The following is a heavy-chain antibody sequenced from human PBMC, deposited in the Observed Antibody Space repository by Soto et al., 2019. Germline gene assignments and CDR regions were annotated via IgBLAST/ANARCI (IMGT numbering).Heavy chain of an antibody. V-gene: IGHV1-8*01. Sequence: ASVKVSCKASGYTFTSYDINWVRQATGQGLEWMGWMNPNSGNTGYAQKFQGRVTMTRNTSISTAYMELSSLRSEDTAVYYCARSRYCTNGVCYGIDYYYGMDVWGQ. CDR3: ARSRYCTNGVCYGIDYYYGMDV. CDR2: MNPNSGNT. D-gene: IGHD2-8*01. J-gene: IGHJ6*02. CDR1: GYTFTSYD.